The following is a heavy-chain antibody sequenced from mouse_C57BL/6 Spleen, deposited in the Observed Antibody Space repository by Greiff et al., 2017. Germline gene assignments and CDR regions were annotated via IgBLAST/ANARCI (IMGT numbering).Heavy chain of an antibody. D-gene: IGHD1-1*01. CDR1: GYTFTSYW. CDR2: IYPGSGRT. V-gene: IGHV1-55*01. CDR3: ARGNDGSTQFAY. Sequence: QVQLQQPGAELVKPGASVKMSCKASGYTFTSYWITWVKQRPGQGLEWIGDIYPGSGRTNYNEKFKSKATLTVDTSSSTAYMQLSSLTSEDSAVYYCARGNDGSTQFAYWGQGTLVTVSA. J-gene: IGHJ3*01.